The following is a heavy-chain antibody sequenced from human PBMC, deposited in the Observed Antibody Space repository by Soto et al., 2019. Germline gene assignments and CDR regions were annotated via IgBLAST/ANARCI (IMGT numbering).Heavy chain of an antibody. J-gene: IGHJ4*02. CDR1: GFSFTNSS. CDR2: IVVGSVNT. CDR3: ASARERGFDY. V-gene: IGHV1-58*01. Sequence: SVKVSCKDSGFSFTNSSVQGVRQARGQRLEWIGWIVVGSVNTNYAQKFQERVTITRDMSTSTAYMELSSLRSEDTAVYYCASARERGFDYWGQGTLVNVSS.